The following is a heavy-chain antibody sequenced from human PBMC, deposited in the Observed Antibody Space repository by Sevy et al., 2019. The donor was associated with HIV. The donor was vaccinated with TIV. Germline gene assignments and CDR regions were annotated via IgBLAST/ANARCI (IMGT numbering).Heavy chain of an antibody. D-gene: IGHD3-10*01. CDR3: AKDKGSYYGSGSHGMDV. J-gene: IGHJ6*02. CDR1: GFTFDDYA. CDR2: ISWNSGSI. V-gene: IGHV3-9*01. Sequence: GGSLRLSCAASGFTFDDYAMHWVRQAPGKGLEWVSGISWNSGSIGYADSVKGRFTISRDNAKNSLYLQMNSLRAEDTALYYCAKDKGSYYGSGSHGMDVWGQWTTVTVSS.